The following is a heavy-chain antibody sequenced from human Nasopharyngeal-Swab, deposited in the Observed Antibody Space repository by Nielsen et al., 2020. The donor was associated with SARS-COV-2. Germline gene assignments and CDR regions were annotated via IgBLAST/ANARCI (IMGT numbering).Heavy chain of an antibody. V-gene: IGHV3-7*01. CDR3: ARDLALYDILTGYTDAFDI. D-gene: IGHD3-9*01. Sequence: GESLKISCAASGFTFSRYWMSWVRQAQGKGLEWVANIKQDGSEKYYVDSVKGRFSISRDNAKNSLFLQMNSLRAEDTAVYYCARDLALYDILTGYTDAFDIWGQGTMVTVSS. CDR2: IKQDGSEK. J-gene: IGHJ3*02. CDR1: GFTFSRYW.